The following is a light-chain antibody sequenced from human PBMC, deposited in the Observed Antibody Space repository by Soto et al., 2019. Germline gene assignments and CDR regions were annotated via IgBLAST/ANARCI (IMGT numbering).Light chain of an antibody. Sequence: DIVMTQSPDSLAVSLGERATINCKSSQSVLYSSNNKKYLAWYQQKPGQPPKLLIYWASTRESVVPDRFSGSGSGTDFTLTISSLQAEDVAVYYCQQYYSTPYTFGQGTKLETK. CDR1: QSVLYSSNNKKY. CDR3: QQYYSTPYT. J-gene: IGKJ2*01. V-gene: IGKV4-1*01. CDR2: WAS.